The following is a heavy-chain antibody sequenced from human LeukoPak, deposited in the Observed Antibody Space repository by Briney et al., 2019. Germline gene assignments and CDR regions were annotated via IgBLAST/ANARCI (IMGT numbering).Heavy chain of an antibody. V-gene: IGHV1-2*02. D-gene: IGHD3-22*01. CDR3: ARVLGYYDSSGYPLDY. J-gene: IGHJ4*02. Sequence: ASVKVSCKASGSTFTGYYMHWVRQAPGQGLEWMGWINPNSGGTNYAQKFQGRVTMTRDTSISTAYMELSRLRSDDTAVYYCARVLGYYDSSGYPLDYWGQGTLVTVSS. CDR1: GSTFTGYY. CDR2: INPNSGGT.